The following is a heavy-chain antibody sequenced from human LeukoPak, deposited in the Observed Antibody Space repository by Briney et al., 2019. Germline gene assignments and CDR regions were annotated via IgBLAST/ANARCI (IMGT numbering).Heavy chain of an antibody. CDR1: GFIFNSHS. CDR3: AREQVPLGTGIDY. Sequence: GGSLRLSCAASGFIFNSHSMNWVRQAPGQGLEWVSYISSGSGTIYYADSVKGRFTISRDNAKNSLYLQMSSLRDADTAVYCCAREQVPLGTGIDYWGQGTLVTVSS. D-gene: IGHD3/OR15-3a*01. J-gene: IGHJ4*02. V-gene: IGHV3-48*02. CDR2: ISSGSGTI.